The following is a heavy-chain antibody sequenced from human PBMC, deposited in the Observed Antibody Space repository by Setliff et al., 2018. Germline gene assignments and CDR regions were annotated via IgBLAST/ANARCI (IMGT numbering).Heavy chain of an antibody. CDR2: IYHSGNT. CDR1: GYSISSGYY. Sequence: LSLTCTVSGYSISSGYYWGWIRQPPGKGLEWIGSIYHSGNTYYSPSLKSRVTMFVDTSKNQFSLMLYSVTAADTAIYYCARYDSSGYSENYYFDYWGQGTLVTVSS. CDR3: ARYDSSGYSENYYFDY. J-gene: IGHJ4*02. V-gene: IGHV4-38-2*02. D-gene: IGHD3-22*01.